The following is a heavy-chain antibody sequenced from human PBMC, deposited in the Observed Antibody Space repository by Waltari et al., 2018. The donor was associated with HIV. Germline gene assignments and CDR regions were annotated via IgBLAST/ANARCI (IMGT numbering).Heavy chain of an antibody. CDR2: SHPHSGDT. Sequence: QVQLVQSGAEVKKPGASVKVSCKASGYTFTAYYLHWVRQAPGQGLEWMGRSHPHSGDTNYAQKFQGRVTRTRDTSISTAYMELSSLRSDDTAVYYCAGFVGGWIWGQGTLVTVSS. CDR3: AGFVGGWI. J-gene: IGHJ4*02. V-gene: IGHV1-2*06. D-gene: IGHD6-19*01. CDR1: GYTFTAYY.